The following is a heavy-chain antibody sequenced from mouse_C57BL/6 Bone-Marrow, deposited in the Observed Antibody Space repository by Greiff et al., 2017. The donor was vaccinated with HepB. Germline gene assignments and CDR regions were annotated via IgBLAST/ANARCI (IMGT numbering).Heavy chain of an antibody. V-gene: IGHV1-39*01. D-gene: IGHD1-1*01. CDR2: INPNYGTT. J-gene: IGHJ3*01. CDR3: ALRGYYGSSYWFAY. Sequence: VQLQQSGPELVKPGASVKISCKASGYSFTDYNMNWVKQSNGKSLEWIGVINPNYGTTSYNQKFKGKATLTVDQSSSTAYMQLNSLTSEDSAVYYCALRGYYGSSYWFAYWGQGTLVTVSA. CDR1: GYSFTDYN.